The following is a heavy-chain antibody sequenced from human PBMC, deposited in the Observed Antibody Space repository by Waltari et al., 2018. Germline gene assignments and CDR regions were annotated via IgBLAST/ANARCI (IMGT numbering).Heavy chain of an antibody. Sequence: QVQLVESGGGVVQPGRSLRLSCAASGFTFSSYAMHWVRQAPGKGLEWVAVISYDGSNKYYADSVKGRFTISRDNSKNTLYLQMNSLRAEDTAVYYCAREGLLGYCSGGSCYSSNDAFDIWGQGTMVTVSS. CDR2: ISYDGSNK. V-gene: IGHV3-30*01. CDR1: GFTFSSYA. J-gene: IGHJ3*02. D-gene: IGHD2-15*01. CDR3: AREGLLGYCSGGSCYSSNDAFDI.